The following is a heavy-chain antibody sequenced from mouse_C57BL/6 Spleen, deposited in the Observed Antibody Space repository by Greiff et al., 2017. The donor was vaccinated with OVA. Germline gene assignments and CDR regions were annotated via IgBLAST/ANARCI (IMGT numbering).Heavy chain of an antibody. V-gene: IGHV5-9-1*02. Sequence: EVQVVESGEGLVKPGGSLKLSCAASGFTFSSYAMSWVRQTPEKRLEWVAYISSGGDYIYYADTVKGRFTISRDNARNTLYLQMSSLKSEDTAMYYCTRANYYGSSGGYFDYWGQGTTLTVSS. CDR1: GFTFSSYA. D-gene: IGHD1-1*01. J-gene: IGHJ2*01. CDR3: TRANYYGSSGGYFDY. CDR2: ISSGGDYI.